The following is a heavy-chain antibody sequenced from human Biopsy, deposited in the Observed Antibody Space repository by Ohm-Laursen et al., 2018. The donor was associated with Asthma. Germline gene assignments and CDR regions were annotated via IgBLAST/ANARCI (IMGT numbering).Heavy chain of an antibody. CDR3: ARVQKSPGDRWFDP. Sequence: ATVKISCNASAYTFIGYHLHWVRQAPGEGLEWMGRINPNGGATIYAQKFQGRVTMTRDTSISTAYMELSRLTSDDTAVYYCARVQKSPGDRWFDPWGQGTLVIVSS. CDR2: INPNGGAT. D-gene: IGHD7-27*01. V-gene: IGHV1-2*06. CDR1: AYTFIGYH. J-gene: IGHJ5*02.